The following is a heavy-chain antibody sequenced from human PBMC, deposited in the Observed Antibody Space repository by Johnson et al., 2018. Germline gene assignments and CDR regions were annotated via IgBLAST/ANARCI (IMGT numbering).Heavy chain of an antibody. D-gene: IGHD3-22*01. CDR3: AKDREYDSSTYYSEYFQH. J-gene: IGHJ1*01. V-gene: IGHV3-23*04. CDR1: GFTFSSYA. Sequence: VQLVQSGGGLVQPGGSLRLPCAASGFTFSSYAMSWVRQAPGKGLEWVSAISGSGDVIYYADSVKGRFTISRDNSKNTLYLQMNSLRAEDTAGYYCAKDREYDSSTYYSEYFQHWGQGTLVTVSS. CDR2: ISGSGDVI.